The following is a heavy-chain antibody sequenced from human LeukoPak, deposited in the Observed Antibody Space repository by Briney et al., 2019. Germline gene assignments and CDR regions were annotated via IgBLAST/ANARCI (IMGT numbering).Heavy chain of an antibody. J-gene: IGHJ4*02. CDR2: MNPNSGNT. D-gene: IGHD1-26*01. V-gene: IGHV1-8*01. CDR1: VYTFTSYD. CDR3: ARGDWELPYYFDY. Sequence: ASVKVSCKASVYTFTSYDINWVRQATGQGLEWMGWMNPNSGNTGYAQKFQGRVTMTRNTSISTAYMELSSLRSEDTAVYYCARGDWELPYYFDYWGQGTLVTVSS.